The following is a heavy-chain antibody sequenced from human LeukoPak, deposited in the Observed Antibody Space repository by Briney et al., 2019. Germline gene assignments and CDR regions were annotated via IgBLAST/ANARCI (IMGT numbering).Heavy chain of an antibody. J-gene: IGHJ6*03. CDR3: ARGSGSNFWSRSYYYYYMDV. V-gene: IGHV1-69*13. CDR2: IIPIFGTA. Sequence: GASVKVSCKASGYTFTSYGISWVRQAPGQGLEWMGGIIPIFGTANYAQKFQGRVTITADESTSTAYMELSSLRSEDTAVYYCARGSGSNFWSRSYYYYYMDVWGKGTTVTVSS. CDR1: GYTFTSYG. D-gene: IGHD3-3*01.